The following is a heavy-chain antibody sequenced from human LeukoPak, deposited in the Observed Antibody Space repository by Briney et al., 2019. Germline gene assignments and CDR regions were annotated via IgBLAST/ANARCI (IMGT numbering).Heavy chain of an antibody. CDR3: ALYYYYHYYMDV. CDR1: GFTFSSYW. J-gene: IGHJ6*03. Sequence: GGSLRLSCAASGFTFSSYWMSWVRQAPGKGLEWVANIKEDGSEKYYVDSVKGRFTISRDNAKNSLYLQMNSLRAEDTAVYYCALYYYYHYYMDVWGKGTTVTISS. V-gene: IGHV3-7*01. CDR2: IKEDGSEK.